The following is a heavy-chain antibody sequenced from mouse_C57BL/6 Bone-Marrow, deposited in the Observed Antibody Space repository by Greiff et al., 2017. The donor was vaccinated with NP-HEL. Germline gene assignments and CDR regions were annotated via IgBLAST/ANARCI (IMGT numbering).Heavy chain of an antibody. CDR1: GYTFTSYW. CDR2: INPSNGGT. V-gene: IGHV1-53*01. CDR3: ARRGPNWDWYVDV. D-gene: IGHD4-1*01. Sequence: QVQLQQSGTELVKPGASVKLSCKASGYTFTSYWMHWVKQRPGQGLEWIGNINPSNGGTNYNEKFKSKATLTVDKSSSTAYMQLSSLTSEDSAVYDCARRGPNWDWYVDVWGTGTTVTVSS. J-gene: IGHJ1*03.